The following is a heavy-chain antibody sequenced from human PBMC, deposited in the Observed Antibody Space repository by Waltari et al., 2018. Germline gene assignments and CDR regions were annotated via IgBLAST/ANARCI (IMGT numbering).Heavy chain of an antibody. D-gene: IGHD6-6*01. J-gene: IGHJ4*02. CDR1: GYTFTGYY. CDR3: ATVGGHYSSSFDY. V-gene: IGHV1-24*01. Sequence: QVQLVQSGAEVKKPGASVKVSCKASGYTFTGYYMHWVRQAPGQGLEWMGGFDPEDGETIYAQKFQGRVTMTEDTSTDTAYMELSSLRSEDTAVYYCATVGGHYSSSFDYWGQGTLVTVSS. CDR2: FDPEDGET.